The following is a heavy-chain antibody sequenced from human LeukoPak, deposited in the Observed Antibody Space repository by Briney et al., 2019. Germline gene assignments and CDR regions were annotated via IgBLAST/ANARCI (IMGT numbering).Heavy chain of an antibody. CDR3: ARDRLLVDYGDYAAFDI. CDR1: GGTFSSYA. CDR2: IIPIFGTA. J-gene: IGHJ3*02. D-gene: IGHD4-17*01. V-gene: IGHV1-69*01. Sequence: GASVKVSCKASGGTFSSYAISWVRQAPGQGLEWMGGIIPIFGTANYAQKFQGRVTITADESTSTAYMELSSLRSEDTAVYYCARDRLLVDYGDYAAFDIWGQGTMVTVSS.